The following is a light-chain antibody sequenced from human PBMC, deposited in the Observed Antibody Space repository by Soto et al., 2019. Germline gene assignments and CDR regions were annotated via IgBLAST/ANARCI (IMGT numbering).Light chain of an antibody. Sequence: EIVLTQSPGTLSLSPGERATLSCRASQSVSSSYLAWYRQKPGQAPRLLIYGASSRATGNPDRFSGSVSGTDFTLTISRLEPEDFAVYYCQQYGSAPLTFGGGTKVEIK. CDR1: QSVSSSY. CDR2: GAS. CDR3: QQYGSAPLT. J-gene: IGKJ4*01. V-gene: IGKV3-20*01.